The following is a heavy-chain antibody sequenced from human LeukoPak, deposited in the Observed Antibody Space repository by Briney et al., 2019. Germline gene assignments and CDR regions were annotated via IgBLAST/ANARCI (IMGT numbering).Heavy chain of an antibody. CDR2: IYYSGST. Sequence: SSETLSLTCTVYGGSISSGDYYWNWIRQPPGKGLEWIGYIYYSGSTYYNPSLKSRVTISVDTSKNQFSLKLSSVTAADTAVYYCARQGWSYELDYWGQGTLVTVSS. J-gene: IGHJ4*02. CDR1: GGSISSGDYY. V-gene: IGHV4-30-4*08. D-gene: IGHD6-19*01. CDR3: ARQGWSYELDY.